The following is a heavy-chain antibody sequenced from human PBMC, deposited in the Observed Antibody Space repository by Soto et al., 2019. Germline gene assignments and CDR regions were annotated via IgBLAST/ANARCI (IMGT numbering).Heavy chain of an antibody. CDR3: ARVRGYYDTTGYLYYFDY. Sequence: SLPRTFSCGSLSRGGYYWSWVRPRPGEALEWIGYIYYSGSTSYNPSLKSRLTISVDTSKNQFSLKLSPVTAADTAVYYCARVRGYYDTTGYLYYFDYWGQGTLVTVSS. J-gene: IGHJ4*02. CDR1: CGSLSRGGYY. D-gene: IGHD3-22*01. CDR2: IYYSGST. V-gene: IGHV4-31*03.